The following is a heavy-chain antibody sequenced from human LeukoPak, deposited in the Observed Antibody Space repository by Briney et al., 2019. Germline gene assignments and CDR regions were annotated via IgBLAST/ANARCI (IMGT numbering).Heavy chain of an antibody. CDR2: INSDGSSS. J-gene: IGHJ4*02. CDR1: GLPFNSFW. CDR3: AICFSGCDN. Sequence: GGSLRLSCVISGLPFNSFWMHWVRQAPGEGLVWVSRINSDGSSSAYADSVEGRFTISRNDAKNVLYLHMNSLRADDTAVYYCAICFSGCDNWGQGTLVTVSS. V-gene: IGHV3-74*01. D-gene: IGHD2-21*01.